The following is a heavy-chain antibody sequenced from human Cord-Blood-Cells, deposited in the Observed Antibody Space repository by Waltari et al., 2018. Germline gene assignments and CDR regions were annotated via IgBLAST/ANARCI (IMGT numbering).Heavy chain of an antibody. CDR3: AKDKSGSYYWYFDL. V-gene: IGHV3-9*01. J-gene: IGHJ2*01. Sequence: EVQLVESGGGLVQPGRSLRLSCAASGFPFDDYAMPWVRQAPGKGLEWVSGISWNSGSIGYADSVKGQFTISRDNAKNSLYLQMNSLRAEDTALYYCAKDKSGSYYWYFDLWGRGTLVTVSS. CDR1: GFPFDDYA. CDR2: ISWNSGSI. D-gene: IGHD1-26*01.